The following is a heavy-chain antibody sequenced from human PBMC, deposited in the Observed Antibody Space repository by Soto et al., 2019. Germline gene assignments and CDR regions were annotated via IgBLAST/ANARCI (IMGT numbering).Heavy chain of an antibody. D-gene: IGHD1-26*01. Sequence: EVQLVESGGGLIQPGGSLRLSCAASGFTVSSNYLTWVRQAPGKGLEWVAILSTGTDTGYANSVKGRFTISSDSSKNTFYLQMNSLRAEDTAMYFCARSRYTGTDSGSFLDYWGQGSLVTVSS. V-gene: IGHV3-53*01. CDR3: ARSRYTGTDSGSFLDY. CDR2: LSTGTDT. CDR1: GFTVSSNY. J-gene: IGHJ4*02.